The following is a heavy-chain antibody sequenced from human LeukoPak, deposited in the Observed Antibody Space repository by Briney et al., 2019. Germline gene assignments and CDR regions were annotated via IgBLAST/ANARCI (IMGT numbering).Heavy chain of an antibody. J-gene: IGHJ3*02. CDR3: ARDRSYYDSSGHSLSDAFDI. V-gene: IGHV4-61*02. Sequence: SQTLSLTCTVSGGSISSGSYYWSWIRQPAGKGLEWIGRIYTSGSTNYNPSLKSRVTISVDTSKNQFSLKLSSVTAADTAVYYCARDRSYYDSSGHSLSDAFDIWGQGTMVTVSS. D-gene: IGHD3-22*01. CDR2: IYTSGST. CDR1: GGSISSGSYY.